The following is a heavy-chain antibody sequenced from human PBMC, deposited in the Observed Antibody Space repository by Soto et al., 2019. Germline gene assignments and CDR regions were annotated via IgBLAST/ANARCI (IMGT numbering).Heavy chain of an antibody. CDR1: GGSFSGYY. V-gene: IGHV4-34*01. CDR3: ARGLSPVYGDYVGSYYYYYMDV. D-gene: IGHD4-17*01. Sequence: PSETLSLTCAVYGGSFSGYYWSWIRQPPGKGLEWIGEINHSGSTNYNPSLKSRVTISVDTSKNQFSLKLSSVTAADTAVYYCARGLSPVYGDYVGSYYYYYMDVWGKGTTVTVSS. CDR2: INHSGST. J-gene: IGHJ6*03.